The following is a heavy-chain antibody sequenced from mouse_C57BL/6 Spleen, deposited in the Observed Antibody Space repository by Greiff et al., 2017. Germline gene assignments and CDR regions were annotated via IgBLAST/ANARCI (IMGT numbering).Heavy chain of an antibody. Sequence: EVQLQQSGPELVKPGASVKISCKASGYTFTDYYMNWVKQSHGKSLEWIGDINPNNGGTSYNQKFKGKATLTVDKSSSTAYMELRSLTSEDSAVYYCARRVPLIYYGKRNAMDYWGQGTSVTVSS. CDR3: ARRVPLIYYGKRNAMDY. CDR1: GYTFTDYY. CDR2: INPNNGGT. D-gene: IGHD2-1*01. J-gene: IGHJ4*01. V-gene: IGHV1-26*01.